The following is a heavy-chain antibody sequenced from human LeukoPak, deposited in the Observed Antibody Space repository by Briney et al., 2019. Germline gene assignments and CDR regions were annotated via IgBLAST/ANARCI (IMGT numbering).Heavy chain of an antibody. D-gene: IGHD4-17*01. CDR3: ARRPYGDYEGGAFDI. Sequence: PGGSLRLSCAASGFTFSSYTMNWVRQAPGKGLEWVSSISRDNNYIYYADSVKGRFTISRDNAKNSLYLQMNSLRAEDTAVYYCARRPYGDYEGGAFDIWGQGTMVTVSS. CDR2: ISRDNNYI. V-gene: IGHV3-21*01. CDR1: GFTFSSYT. J-gene: IGHJ3*02.